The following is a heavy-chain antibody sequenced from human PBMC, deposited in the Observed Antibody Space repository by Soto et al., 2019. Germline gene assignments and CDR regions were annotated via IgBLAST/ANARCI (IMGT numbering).Heavy chain of an antibody. V-gene: IGHV3-23*01. D-gene: IGHD1-26*01. Sequence: EVQLLESGGGLVQPGGSLRLSCAASEFTFSTYALNWLRQAPGKGLEWVSAISGRGDSTYYAYSVKGRITISRDISKSTLFLQTSKLRAEDTAVYYCAKDRTGAGNYFSDWDVWGKGTRVTVSS. CDR2: ISGRGDST. J-gene: IGHJ6*03. CDR3: AKDRTGAGNYFSDWDV. CDR1: EFTFSTYA.